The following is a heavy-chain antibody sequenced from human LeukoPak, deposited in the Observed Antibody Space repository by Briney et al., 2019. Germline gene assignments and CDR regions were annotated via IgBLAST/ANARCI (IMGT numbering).Heavy chain of an antibody. Sequence: GGSLRLSCAASGFTFSSYAMYWVRQTPGKGLQWVALISYDGSNKYSADSVKGRFTISRDNSRNTLYLQMNSLRAEDTAVYYCATSSIAARQFDYWGQGTLVTVSS. CDR2: ISYDGSNK. CDR1: GFTFSSYA. J-gene: IGHJ4*02. V-gene: IGHV3-30*04. D-gene: IGHD6-6*01. CDR3: ATSSIAARQFDY.